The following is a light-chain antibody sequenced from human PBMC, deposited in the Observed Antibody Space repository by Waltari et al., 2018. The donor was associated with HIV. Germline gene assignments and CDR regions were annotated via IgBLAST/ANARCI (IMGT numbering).Light chain of an antibody. Sequence: QSALAQPASVSDSPGQSITISCTGTSRAVGTYNLVSWYQQHPGKVPKLIIYEVTKRPSGVSNRFSGSKSGNTASLTISGLQAEDEADYYCCSYAASRSVVFGGGTKLTVL. CDR2: EVT. CDR3: CSYAASRSVV. V-gene: IGLV2-23*02. J-gene: IGLJ2*01. CDR1: SRAVGTYNL.